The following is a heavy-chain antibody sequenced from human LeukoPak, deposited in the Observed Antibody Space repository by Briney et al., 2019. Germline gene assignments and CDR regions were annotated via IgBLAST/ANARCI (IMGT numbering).Heavy chain of an antibody. J-gene: IGHJ4*02. Sequence: GGSLRLSCAASGFTFDDYAMHWVRQAPGKGLEWVSLISWDGGSTYYADSVKGRFTISRDNSKNSLYLQMNSLRAEDTALYYCAKDIRDEPHGSGSFFDYWGQGTLVTVSS. CDR3: AKDIRDEPHGSGSFFDY. V-gene: IGHV3-43D*04. CDR2: ISWDGGST. D-gene: IGHD3-10*01. CDR1: GFTFDDYA.